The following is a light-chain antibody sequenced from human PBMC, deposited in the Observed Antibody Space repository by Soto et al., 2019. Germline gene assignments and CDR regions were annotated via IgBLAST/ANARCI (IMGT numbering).Light chain of an antibody. CDR3: QRIT. J-gene: IGKJ5*01. CDR2: GAS. V-gene: IGKV3-20*01. Sequence: DSVLTPSHDTMSLAPFERDNVSCRSIQTVTSSYFAWYQQKPGQAPRLLIYGASNRAPGIPDRFSGSGSGTDFTLTISRLEPEDSAVYYCQRITCGQGTRLEIK. CDR1: QTVTSSY.